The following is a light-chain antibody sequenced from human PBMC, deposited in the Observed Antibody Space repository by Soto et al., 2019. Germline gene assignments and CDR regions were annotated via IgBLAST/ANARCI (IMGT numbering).Light chain of an antibody. V-gene: IGKV1-39*01. Sequence: DIQMTQSPSTLSASVGDRVTISCRASQSVNKYLDWYQQKPGNVPTLLIYAASTLQGGVPSRFTGTGFGTDFTVTISNLHPDDFATYYFHQSFSTPHSFGGGTKVEI. CDR2: AAS. CDR1: QSVNKY. J-gene: IGKJ4*01. CDR3: HQSFSTPHS.